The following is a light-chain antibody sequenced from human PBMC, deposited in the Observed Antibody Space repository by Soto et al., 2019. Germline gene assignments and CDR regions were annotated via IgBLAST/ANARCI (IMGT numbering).Light chain of an antibody. CDR1: QSISSW. CDR2: DAS. Sequence: DIQMTQSPSTLSASVGDRVTITCRASQSISSWLAWYQQKPGKAPKLLIYDASSLESGVPSRFSGSGSGTEFTLTIRSLQPDDFATYYCKQYNSYPRTFGQGTKVDIK. V-gene: IGKV1-5*01. J-gene: IGKJ1*01. CDR3: KQYNSYPRT.